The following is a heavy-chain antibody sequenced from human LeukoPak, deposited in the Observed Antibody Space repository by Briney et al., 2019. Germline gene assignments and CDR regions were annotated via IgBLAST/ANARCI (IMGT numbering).Heavy chain of an antibody. CDR2: ISSSSSTI. V-gene: IGHV3-48*02. CDR3: ARDGFDY. CDR1: GFSFSTHG. Sequence: PGGSLRLSCAASGFSFSTHGMHWVRQAPGKGLEWVSYISSSSSTIHYADSLKGRFTISRDNAKNSLYLQMNSLRDEDTAVYYCARDGFDYWGQGTLVTVSS. J-gene: IGHJ4*02.